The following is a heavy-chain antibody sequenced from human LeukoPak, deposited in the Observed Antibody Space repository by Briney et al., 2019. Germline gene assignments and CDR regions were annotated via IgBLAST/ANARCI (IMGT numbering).Heavy chain of an antibody. CDR2: IYYSGST. Sequence: KPSETLSLTCTVSGGSISSYYWSWIRQPPGKGLEWIGYIYYSGSTNYNPSLKSRVTISVDTSKNQFSLKLSSVTAADTAVYYCARSQSQSGSYRYYFTYWGQGTLVTVSS. V-gene: IGHV4-59*01. CDR1: GGSISSYY. CDR3: ARSQSQSGSYRYYFTY. J-gene: IGHJ4*02. D-gene: IGHD1-26*01.